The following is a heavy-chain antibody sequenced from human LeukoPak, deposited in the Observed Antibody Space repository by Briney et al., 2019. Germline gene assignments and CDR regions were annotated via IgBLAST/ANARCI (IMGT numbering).Heavy chain of an antibody. CDR2: ISGSGGST. V-gene: IGHV3-23*01. J-gene: IGHJ4*02. D-gene: IGHD3-10*01. Sequence: GGSLRLSCAASGFTFSSYDMSWVRQAPGKGLGWVSAISGSGGSTYYADSVKGRFTISRDNSKNTLYLQMNSLRAEDTAVYSCAKDRRAWFGDLYFDYWGQGTLVTVSS. CDR3: AKDRRAWFGDLYFDY. CDR1: GFTFSSYD.